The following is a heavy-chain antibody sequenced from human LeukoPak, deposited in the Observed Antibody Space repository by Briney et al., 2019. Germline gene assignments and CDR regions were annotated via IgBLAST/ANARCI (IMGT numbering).Heavy chain of an antibody. CDR2: IYYSGST. D-gene: IGHD3-22*01. CDR3: ARGNYYRGPFDY. Sequence: SETLSLTCTVSGGSISSYYWSWIRQPPGKGLEWIGYIYYSGSTNYNPSLKSRVTISVDTSKNQFSLKLSSVTAADTAVYYCARGNYYRGPFDYWGQETLVTVSS. V-gene: IGHV4-59*01. J-gene: IGHJ4*02. CDR1: GGSISSYY.